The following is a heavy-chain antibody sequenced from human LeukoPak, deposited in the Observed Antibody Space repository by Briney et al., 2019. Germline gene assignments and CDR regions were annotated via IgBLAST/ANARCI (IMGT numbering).Heavy chain of an antibody. CDR3: AAYCSSTSCYGGDFDY. D-gene: IGHD2-2*01. V-gene: IGHV1-8*01. J-gene: IGHJ4*02. CDR2: MNPNSGNT. Sequence: ASVKVSCKASGYTFTSYDINWVRQATGQGLEWMGWMNPNSGNTGYAQKFQGRVTMTRNTSISTAYMGLSSLRSEDTAVYYCAAYCSSTSCYGGDFDYWGQGTLVTVSS. CDR1: GYTFTSYD.